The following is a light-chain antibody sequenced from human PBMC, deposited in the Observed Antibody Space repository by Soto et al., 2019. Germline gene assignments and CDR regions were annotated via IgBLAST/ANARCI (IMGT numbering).Light chain of an antibody. Sequence: QSVLTQPPSASGTPGQRVTISCSGSMSNIGTNSVHWYQQLPGTAPKLLMHSNNQRPSGVPDRFSGSKSDTSASLAISGLQSEDEADYYCAAWDGSLTGGVFGGGTKLTVL. CDR2: SNN. J-gene: IGLJ3*02. V-gene: IGLV1-44*01. CDR3: AAWDGSLTGGV. CDR1: MSNIGTNS.